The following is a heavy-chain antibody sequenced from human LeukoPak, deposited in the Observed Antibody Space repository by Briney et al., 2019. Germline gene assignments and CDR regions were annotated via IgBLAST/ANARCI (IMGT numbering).Heavy chain of an antibody. J-gene: IGHJ4*02. V-gene: IGHV3-53*01. CDR1: GFTVSSNY. D-gene: IGHD3-10*01. CDR3: ARSGPYYYGSGSYTYFDY. Sequence: PGGSLRLSCAASGFTVSSNYMSWVRQAPGKGLEWVSVIYSGGSTYYADSVKGRLTISRDNSKNTLYLQMNSLRAEDTAVYYCARSGPYYYGSGSYTYFDYWGQGTLVTVSS. CDR2: IYSGGST.